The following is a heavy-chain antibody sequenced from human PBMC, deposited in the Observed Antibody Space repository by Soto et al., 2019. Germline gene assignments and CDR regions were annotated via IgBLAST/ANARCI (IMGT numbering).Heavy chain of an antibody. CDR1: GFTFSSYG. CDR3: ARPYYDILTGYSDYYYGMDV. V-gene: IGHV3-33*01. CDR2: IWCDGSNK. J-gene: IGHJ6*02. D-gene: IGHD3-9*01. Sequence: GGSLRLSCAASGFTFSSYGMHWVRQAPGKGLEWVAVIWCDGSNKYYADSVKGRFTISRDNSKNTLYLQMNSLRAEDTAVYYCARPYYDILTGYSDYYYGMDVWGQGTTVTVSS.